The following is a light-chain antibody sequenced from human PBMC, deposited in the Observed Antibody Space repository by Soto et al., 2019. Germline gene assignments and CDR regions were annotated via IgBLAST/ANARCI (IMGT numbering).Light chain of an antibody. CDR2: DAS. V-gene: IGKV3-11*01. Sequence: EIVLTQSPATLSLSPGERATLSCRASQSVSSYLAWYQQKPGQAPRLLIYDASGRATGIPARFSGSGSGTDLPLTISSLEPEDFAVYYCQQRSNWLFTFGPGTKVDIK. CDR3: QQRSNWLFT. J-gene: IGKJ3*01. CDR1: QSVSSY.